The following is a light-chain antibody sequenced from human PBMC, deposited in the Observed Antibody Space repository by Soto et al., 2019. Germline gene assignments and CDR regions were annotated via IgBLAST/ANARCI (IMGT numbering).Light chain of an antibody. Sequence: QSVLTQPPSVSAAPGQKVTISCSGSSSNIRNNYVSWYQQLPGTAPKLLIYDNNKRPSGIPDRFSGSKSGTSATLGITGLQXGDEADYYCGTWDSSLSAYVFGTGTKV. J-gene: IGLJ1*01. CDR2: DNN. CDR3: GTWDSSLSAYV. V-gene: IGLV1-51*01. CDR1: SSNIRNNY.